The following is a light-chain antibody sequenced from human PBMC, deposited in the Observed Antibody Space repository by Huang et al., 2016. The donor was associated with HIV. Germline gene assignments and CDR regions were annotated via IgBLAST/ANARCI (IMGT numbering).Light chain of an antibody. Sequence: DIQMTQSPSSLSASIGDKVTISCRASQVISHSLAWYQQKPGKAPKLLLFAASRLEDCVSSRFSGSRSGADFTLTISSLQPEDFATYYCQQYYAIPYTFGQGTKLEIK. J-gene: IGKJ2*01. CDR2: AAS. CDR3: QQYYAIPYT. V-gene: IGKV1-NL1*01. CDR1: QVISHS.